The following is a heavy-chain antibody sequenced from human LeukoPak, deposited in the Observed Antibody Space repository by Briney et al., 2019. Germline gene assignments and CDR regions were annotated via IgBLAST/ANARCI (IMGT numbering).Heavy chain of an antibody. J-gene: IGHJ4*02. CDR2: ISAYNGNT. CDR3: ARRVRDYGSGEKNLEFDY. CDR1: GYTFTSYG. D-gene: IGHD3-10*01. Sequence: GASVKVSCKASGYTFTSYGISWVRQAPGQGLEWMGWISAYNGNTNYAQKLQGRVTMTTDTSTSTAYMELRSLRSDDTAVYYCARRVRDYGSGEKNLEFDYWGQGTLVAVSS. V-gene: IGHV1-18*01.